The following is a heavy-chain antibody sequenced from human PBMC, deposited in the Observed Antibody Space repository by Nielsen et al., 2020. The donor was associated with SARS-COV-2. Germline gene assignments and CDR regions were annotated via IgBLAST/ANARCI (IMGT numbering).Heavy chain of an antibody. CDR3: VRDRAYSNSGWVGEGDY. V-gene: IGHV1-69*13. J-gene: IGHJ4*02. CDR1: GGTFCSYA. CDR2: IIPIFGTA. D-gene: IGHD2/OR15-2a*01. Sequence: SVKVSCKASGGTFCSYAISWVRQAPGQGLEWMGGIIPIFGTANYAQKFQGRVTITADESTSTAYMELSSLRSEDTAVYYCVRDRAYSNSGWVGEGDYWGQGTPVTVSS.